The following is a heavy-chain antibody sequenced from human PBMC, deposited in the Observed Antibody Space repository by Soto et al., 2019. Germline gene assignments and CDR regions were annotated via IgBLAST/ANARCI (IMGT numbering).Heavy chain of an antibody. CDR1: GFTFTTYA. Sequence: EVQLLESGGGLVQPGGSLRLSCAASGFTFTTYAMTWVRQAPGKGLEWVSGIRGSGGSTYYADSVKGRFTMSRDNSKNTGYLQMISLRAEDTAVYYCAKRNDGGNWYFDLWGRGTLVTVSS. D-gene: IGHD1-1*01. CDR2: IRGSGGST. V-gene: IGHV3-23*01. CDR3: AKRNDGGNWYFDL. J-gene: IGHJ2*01.